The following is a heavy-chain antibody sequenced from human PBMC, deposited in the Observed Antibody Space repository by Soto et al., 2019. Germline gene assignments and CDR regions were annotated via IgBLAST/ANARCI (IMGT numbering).Heavy chain of an antibody. CDR3: AHFWYSSFCPSLTYDVFDI. V-gene: IGHV2-5*02. D-gene: IGHD6-13*01. CDR1: GFSLSTSGVG. CDR2: IYWDDDK. Sequence: QITLKESGPTLVKPTQTLTLTCTFSGFSLSTSGVGVGWIRQPPGKALEWLALIYWDDDKRYSPSLKSRLTITNDTSKHQVILTMTKMDPVPTATYYFAHFWYSSFCPSLTYDVFDIWGQGTMVTVSS. J-gene: IGHJ3*02.